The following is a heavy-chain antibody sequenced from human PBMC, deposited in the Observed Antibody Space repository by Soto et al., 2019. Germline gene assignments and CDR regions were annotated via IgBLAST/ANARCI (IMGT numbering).Heavy chain of an antibody. CDR1: GYSFTSHY. CDR3: ARDIGRIAAAGTIYYYGMDV. V-gene: IGHV1-2*04. J-gene: IGHJ6*02. CDR2: INPNSGGT. D-gene: IGHD6-13*01. Sequence: ASVKVSCKAIGYSFTSHYMHWVRQAPGQGLEWMGWINPNSGGTNYAQKFQGWVTMTRDTSISTAYMELSRLRSDDTAVYYCARDIGRIAAAGTIYYYGMDVWGQGTTVTVSS.